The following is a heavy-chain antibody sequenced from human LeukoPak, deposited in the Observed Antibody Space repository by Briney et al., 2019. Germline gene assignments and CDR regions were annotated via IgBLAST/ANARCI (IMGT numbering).Heavy chain of an antibody. Sequence: ASVKVSCKTSGYTFTGYYMHWVRQAPGEGLEWMGWINPYTGGTKYAQKFQGRVTMTRDTSISTVYMELSRLRSDDTAVYFCARGSTNYYDSSGYYFFYWGQGTLVTVSS. CDR1: GYTFTGYY. CDR2: INPYTGGT. J-gene: IGHJ4*02. D-gene: IGHD3-22*01. CDR3: ARGSTNYYDSSGYYFFY. V-gene: IGHV1-2*02.